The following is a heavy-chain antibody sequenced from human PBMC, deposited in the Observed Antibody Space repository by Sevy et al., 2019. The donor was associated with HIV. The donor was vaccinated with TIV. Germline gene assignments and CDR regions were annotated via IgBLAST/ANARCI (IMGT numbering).Heavy chain of an antibody. CDR2: ISAYNGNT. Sequence: ASVKVSCKASGYTFTSYGISWVRQAPGQGLEWMGWISAYNGNTNYAQKLQGRVTMTTDTSTSTAYMELRSLRSDDTAVYYCARDRGKQQLDDFDYWGQGTLVTVSS. V-gene: IGHV1-18*01. CDR1: GYTFTSYG. CDR3: ARDRGKQQLDDFDY. D-gene: IGHD6-13*01. J-gene: IGHJ4*02.